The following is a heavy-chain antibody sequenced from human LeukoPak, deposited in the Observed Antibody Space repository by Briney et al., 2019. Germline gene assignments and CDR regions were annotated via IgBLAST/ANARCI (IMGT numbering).Heavy chain of an antibody. D-gene: IGHD6-19*01. CDR1: GFIFNNYA. CDR2: ISWNSGSI. Sequence: GGSLRLSCAGSGFIFNNYAMHWVRQPPGKGLEWDLGISWNSGSIDYADSVKGRFTISRDNAKNSLYLQMNSLRVEDTAFYYCAKDNRRHYTSGPNPDSLHWGQGALVTVSS. V-gene: IGHV3-9*01. J-gene: IGHJ4*02. CDR3: AKDNRRHYTSGPNPDSLH.